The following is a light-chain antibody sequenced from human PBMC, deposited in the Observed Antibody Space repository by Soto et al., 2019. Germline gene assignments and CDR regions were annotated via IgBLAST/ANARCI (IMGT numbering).Light chain of an antibody. CDR1: QSISTW. V-gene: IGKV1-5*01. Sequence: DIQMTQSPSTLSASVGDRVTITCRASQSISTWLAWYQQKPGKAPKLLIYDASSLESGVPSRFSGSGSGTEFTLAISSLQPDDFATYYCQHYYGYSPTFGQGAKVDIK. J-gene: IGKJ1*01. CDR2: DAS. CDR3: QHYYGYSPT.